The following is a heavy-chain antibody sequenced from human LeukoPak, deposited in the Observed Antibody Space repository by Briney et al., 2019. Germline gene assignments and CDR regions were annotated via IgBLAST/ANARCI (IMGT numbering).Heavy chain of an antibody. CDR2: ISSGGINK. CDR1: GFTFSDHY. V-gene: IGHV3-11*03. Sequence: GGSLRLSCAASGFTFSDHYMSWIRQAPGKGLEWVSFISSGGINKNYADSVKGRFTISRDDAKNSLYLQMNSLRAEDTAVYYCARKKDDCFDYWGQGSLGAVSS. J-gene: IGHJ4*02. CDR3: ARKKDDCFDY.